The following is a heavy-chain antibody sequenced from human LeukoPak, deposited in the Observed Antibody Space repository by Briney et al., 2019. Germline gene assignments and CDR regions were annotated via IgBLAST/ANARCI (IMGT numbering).Heavy chain of an antibody. D-gene: IGHD2-21*01. CDR3: ARTPRRAVVVRAFDI. J-gene: IGHJ3*02. V-gene: IGHV3-23*01. CDR1: GFTFSSYA. CDR2: ISGSGGST. Sequence: PGGSLRLSCAASGFTFSSYAMSWVRQAPGKGLEWVSAISGSGGSTYYADSVKGRFTISRDNSKNTLYLQMNSLRAEDTAVYYCARTPRRAVVVRAFDIWGQGTMVTVSS.